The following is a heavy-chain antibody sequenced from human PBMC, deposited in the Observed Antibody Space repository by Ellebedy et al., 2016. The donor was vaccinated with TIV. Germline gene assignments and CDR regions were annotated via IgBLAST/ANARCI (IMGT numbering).Heavy chain of an antibody. Sequence: GESLKISCAVSGFTFSDYYMSWIRQAPGKGLEWVSYISSSGSTIYYPDSVKGRFTISRDNAKNSLYLQMNSLTAEDTAVYYCASGPSDYGDYVLYWGQGTLVTVSS. CDR1: GFTFSDYY. CDR3: ASGPSDYGDYVLY. J-gene: IGHJ4*02. V-gene: IGHV3-11*01. D-gene: IGHD4-17*01. CDR2: ISSSGSTI.